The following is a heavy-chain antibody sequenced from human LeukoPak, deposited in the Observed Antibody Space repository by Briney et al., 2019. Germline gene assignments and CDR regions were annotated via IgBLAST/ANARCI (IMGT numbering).Heavy chain of an antibody. CDR3: ARHSGPPYYFDY. Sequence: PSETLSLTCTVSGGSISSSSYYWGWIRQPPGKGLEWIGSIYYSGSTYYNPSLKSRVTISVDTSKNQFSLKLSSVTAADTAVCYCARHSGPPYYFDYWGQGTPVTVSS. J-gene: IGHJ4*02. D-gene: IGHD3-10*01. CDR1: GGSISSSSYY. CDR2: IYYSGST. V-gene: IGHV4-39*01.